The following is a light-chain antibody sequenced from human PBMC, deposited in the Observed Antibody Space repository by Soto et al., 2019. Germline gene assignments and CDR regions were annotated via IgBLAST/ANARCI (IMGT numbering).Light chain of an antibody. Sequence: QSALTQPPSASGSPGQSVTISCTGTSSDIGAYNYVSWYQQHPGKAPKLMIHEVSKRPSGVPDRFSGSKSGNTASLTVSGLQAEDEADYYCSSYAGRNDRGVFGGGTTLTVL. CDR2: EVS. CDR1: SSDIGAYNY. J-gene: IGLJ3*02. CDR3: SSYAGRNDRGV. V-gene: IGLV2-8*01.